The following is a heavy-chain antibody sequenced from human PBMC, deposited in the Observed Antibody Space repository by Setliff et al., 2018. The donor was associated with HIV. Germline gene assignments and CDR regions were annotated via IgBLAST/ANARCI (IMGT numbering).Heavy chain of an antibody. Sequence: SVKVSCKASGGTFSSYAISWVRQAPGQGLEWMGGIIPIFGTANYAQKFQGRVTITTDESTSTAYMELSSLRSEDTAVYYCARVISYCSGGSCPNYYFDYWGQGTLVTGS. CDR2: IIPIFGTA. J-gene: IGHJ4*02. CDR1: GGTFSSYA. D-gene: IGHD2-15*01. V-gene: IGHV1-69*05. CDR3: ARVISYCSGGSCPNYYFDY.